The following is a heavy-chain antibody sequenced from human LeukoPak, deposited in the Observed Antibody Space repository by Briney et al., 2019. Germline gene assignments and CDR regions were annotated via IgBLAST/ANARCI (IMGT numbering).Heavy chain of an antibody. CDR3: ACSLVRGVILYPLDY. CDR2: IVPVFDKA. CDR1: GGTFSNYI. D-gene: IGHD3-10*01. J-gene: IGHJ4*02. V-gene: IGHV1-69*13. Sequence: SVEVSCKASGGTFSNYIFNWVRQAPGQGLEWLGGIVPVFDKANYAQRFQGRVTITADESSSTAYMELTSLRSEDTAVYYCACSLVRGVILYPLDYWGQGSLVTVSS.